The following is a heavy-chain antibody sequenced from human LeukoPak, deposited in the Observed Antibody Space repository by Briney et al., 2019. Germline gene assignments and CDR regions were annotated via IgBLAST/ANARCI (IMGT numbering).Heavy chain of an antibody. V-gene: IGHV3-30*04. Sequence: QSGGSLRLSCAASGFTFSHYAMHWVRQAPGRGLEWVAVITYDGSEKYYADSVKGRFTISRDDSKNTLYLQMNSLRTEDTAVYYCARVYGDHIGWYFDLWGRGTLVTVSS. J-gene: IGHJ2*01. D-gene: IGHD4-17*01. CDR2: ITYDGSEK. CDR3: ARVYGDHIGWYFDL. CDR1: GFTFSHYA.